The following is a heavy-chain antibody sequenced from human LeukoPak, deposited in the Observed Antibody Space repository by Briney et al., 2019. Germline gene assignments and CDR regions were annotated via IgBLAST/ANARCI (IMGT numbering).Heavy chain of an antibody. V-gene: IGHV4-4*07. D-gene: IGHD3-10*01. CDR2: IYTSGST. CDR1: GGSISSYY. CDR3: ARGLWFGDENPPYFDY. Sequence: SETLSLTCTVSGGSISSYYWSWIRQPAGKGLEWIGRIYTSGSTNYNPSLKSRVTISVDTSKNQFSLKLSSVTAADTAVYYCARGLWFGDENPPYFDYWGQGALVTVSS. J-gene: IGHJ4*02.